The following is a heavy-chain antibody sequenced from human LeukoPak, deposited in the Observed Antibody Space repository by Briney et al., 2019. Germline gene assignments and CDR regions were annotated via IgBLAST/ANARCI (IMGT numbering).Heavy chain of an antibody. J-gene: IGHJ4*02. Sequence: GGSLRLSCAASGFTFSSYAMHWVRQAPGEGLEWVSTISGSADNTNYAEAVKGRFTISRDNSKNTMYLQMNSLRAEDTAVYYCAKQGFGCWGQGTLVTVSS. V-gene: IGHV3-23*01. CDR1: GFTFSSYA. CDR3: AKQGFGC. CDR2: ISGSADNT.